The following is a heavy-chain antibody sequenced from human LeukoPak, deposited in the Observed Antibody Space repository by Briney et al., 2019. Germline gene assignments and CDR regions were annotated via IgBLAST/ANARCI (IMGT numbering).Heavy chain of an antibody. CDR2: ISGSGGST. Sequence: GGSLRLSCAASGFTFSSYAMSWVRQAPGKGLEWVSAISGSGGSTYYADSVKGRFTISRDNSKNTLYLQMNSLRAEDTAVYYCAKVWIVVVTANRPLDYWGQGTLVTVSS. CDR1: GFTFSSYA. V-gene: IGHV3-23*01. CDR3: AKVWIVVVTANRPLDY. D-gene: IGHD2-21*02. J-gene: IGHJ4*02.